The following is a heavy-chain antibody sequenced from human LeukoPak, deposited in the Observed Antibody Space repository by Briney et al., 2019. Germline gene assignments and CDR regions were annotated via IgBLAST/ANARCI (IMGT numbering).Heavy chain of an antibody. J-gene: IGHJ4*02. CDR3: ARRMEWLLFGSGFDY. D-gene: IGHD3-3*01. CDR2: IYYSGST. V-gene: IGHV4-39*01. CDR1: GGSISSSSYY. Sequence: PSETLSLTCTVSGGSISSSSYYWGWIRQPPGKGLEWIGSIYYSGSTYYNPSLKSRVTISVDTSKNQFSLKLSSVTAADTAVYYCARRMEWLLFGSGFDYWGQGTLVTVSS.